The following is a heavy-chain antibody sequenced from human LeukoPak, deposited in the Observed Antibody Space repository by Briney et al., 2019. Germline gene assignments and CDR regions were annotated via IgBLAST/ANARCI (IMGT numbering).Heavy chain of an antibody. D-gene: IGHD3-22*01. Sequence: GRSLRLSCAASGFTFSSYGMHWVRQAPGKGLEWVAVISYDGSKKYYADSVKGRFTISRDNSKNTVYLQMNSLRAEDTAVYYCARGFKDYYDNSAYYYYFDHWGQGTLVTVSS. V-gene: IGHV3-30*03. CDR1: GFTFSSYG. CDR2: ISYDGSKK. CDR3: ARGFKDYYDNSAYYYYFDH. J-gene: IGHJ4*02.